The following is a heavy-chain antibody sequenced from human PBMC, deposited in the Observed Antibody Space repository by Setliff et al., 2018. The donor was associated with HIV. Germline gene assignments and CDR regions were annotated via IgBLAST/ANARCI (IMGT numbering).Heavy chain of an antibody. CDR2: INYDGSEK. J-gene: IGHJ4*02. D-gene: IGHD1-7*01. CDR3: AKVRWTANYYFDC. CDR1: GSTFTGYW. V-gene: IGHV3-7*03. Sequence: GGSVRLSCAASGSTFTGYWMSWVRLAPGKGLEWVANINYDGSEKYYVDSVKGRFTISRDNAKSSLNLQMNSLRVEDTAMYYCAKVRWTANYYFDCWGQGTLVTVSS.